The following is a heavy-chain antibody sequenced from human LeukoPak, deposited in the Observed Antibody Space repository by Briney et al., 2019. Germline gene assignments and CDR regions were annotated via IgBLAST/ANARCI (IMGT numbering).Heavy chain of an antibody. V-gene: IGHV3-30-3*01. Sequence: PGRSLRLSCAASGFTFSSYAMHWVRQAPGKGLEWVAVISYDGSNKYYADSVKGRFTISRDNSKNTLYLQMNSLRAEDTAVYYCASNLYCSGGSCYFPNFDSWGQGTLVTVSS. CDR1: GFTFSSYA. D-gene: IGHD2-15*01. CDR2: ISYDGSNK. J-gene: IGHJ4*02. CDR3: ASNLYCSGGSCYFPNFDS.